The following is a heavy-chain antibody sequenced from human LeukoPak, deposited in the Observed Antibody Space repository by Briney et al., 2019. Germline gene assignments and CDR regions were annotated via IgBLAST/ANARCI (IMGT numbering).Heavy chain of an antibody. D-gene: IGHD3-3*01. CDR3: ARGFPSTRTTIFGVVTPGYNWFDP. Sequence: SETLSLTCAVYGGSFSGYYWSWIRQPPGKGLEWIGEINHSGSTNYNPSLKSRVTISVDTSKNQFSLKLSSVTAADTAVYYCARGFPSTRTTIFGVVTPGYNWFDPWGQGTLVTVSS. CDR1: GGSFSGYY. V-gene: IGHV4-34*01. CDR2: INHSGST. J-gene: IGHJ5*02.